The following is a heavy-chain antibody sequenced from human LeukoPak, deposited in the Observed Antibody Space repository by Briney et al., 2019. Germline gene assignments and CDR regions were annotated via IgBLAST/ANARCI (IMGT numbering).Heavy chain of an antibody. Sequence: SGGSLRLSCAASGFTFSTYGMHWVRQAPGKGLEWVTFIRYDESDKFYADSVKGRFTISRDNSKNTLYLQMNSLRTEDTAVYYCAKVKVGANPFDYWGQGTLVTVSS. CDR2: IRYDESDK. J-gene: IGHJ4*02. V-gene: IGHV3-30*02. CDR3: AKVKVGANPFDY. CDR1: GFTFSTYG. D-gene: IGHD1-26*01.